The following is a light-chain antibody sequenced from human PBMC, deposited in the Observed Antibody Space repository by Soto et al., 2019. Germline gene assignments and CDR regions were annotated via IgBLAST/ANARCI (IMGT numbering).Light chain of an antibody. J-gene: IGKJ1*01. CDR1: RTINTY. CDR3: QNYKSLSRRFGRA. V-gene: IGKV1-39*02. CDR2: GAS. Sequence: DVRMTQSPSSLSASVGDTITITCRASRTINTYLNWFQQKPGEPPRLLIYGASTLHDGVPSRFSGSGSGADFTLTISGLQPEDAGIYYCQNYKSLSRRFGRAFGQGTKVEIK.